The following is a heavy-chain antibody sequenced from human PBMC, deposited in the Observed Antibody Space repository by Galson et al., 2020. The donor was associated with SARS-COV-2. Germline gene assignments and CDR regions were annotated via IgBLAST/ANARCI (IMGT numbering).Heavy chain of an antibody. D-gene: IGHD6-19*01. V-gene: IGHV4-39*07. CDR3: AREGLIAVAGYYYYYGMDV. CDR1: GRSISSSSYY. CDR2: IYYSGST. Sequence: SETLSLTCTVSGRSISSSSYYWGWIRQPPGKGLEWIGSIYYSGSTYYNPSLKSRVTISVDTSKNQFSLKLSSVTAADTAVYYCAREGLIAVAGYYYYYGMDVWGQGTTVTVSS. J-gene: IGHJ6*02.